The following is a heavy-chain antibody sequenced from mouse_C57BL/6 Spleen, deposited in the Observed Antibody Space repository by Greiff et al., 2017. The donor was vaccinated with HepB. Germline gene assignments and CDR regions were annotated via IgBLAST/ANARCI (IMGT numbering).Heavy chain of an antibody. CDR1: GYTFTDHT. CDR2: IYPRDGST. V-gene: IGHV1-78*01. Sequence: VQLQESDAELVKPGASVKISCKVSGYTFTDHTIHWMKQRPEQGLEWIGYIYPRDGSTKYNEKFKGKATLTADKSSSTAYMQLNSLTSEDSAVYFCARRVYDYDFAMDYWGQGTSVTVSS. CDR3: ARRVYDYDFAMDY. J-gene: IGHJ4*01. D-gene: IGHD2-4*01.